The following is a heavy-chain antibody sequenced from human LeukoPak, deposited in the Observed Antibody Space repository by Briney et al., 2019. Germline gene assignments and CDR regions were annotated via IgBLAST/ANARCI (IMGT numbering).Heavy chain of an antibody. CDR3: ARVFNQNGFDI. CDR2: INSDGSST. CDR1: GFTFSSSW. V-gene: IGHV3-74*01. D-gene: IGHD1-14*01. J-gene: IGHJ3*02. Sequence: GASLRLSCEASGFTFSSSWMHWVRQAPGKGLLWFSRINSDGSSTTYADSVKGRFTISRDNANNTLSLQMNSLRDEDTAVYYCARVFNQNGFDIWGQGTMVTVSS.